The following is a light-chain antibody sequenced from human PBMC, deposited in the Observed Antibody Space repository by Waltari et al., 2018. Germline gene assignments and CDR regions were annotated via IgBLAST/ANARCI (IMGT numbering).Light chain of an antibody. CDR1: QSVKNN. Sequence: IQMTQSPSTLSASVGDRVTLTCRSSQSVKNNLAWYQQKAGKAPKVVIHKASRLEGGVPSRFSGSGYGTEFTLTISSLQPDDFATYYCQEYDSLPVTFGGGTKVEIK. V-gene: IGKV1-5*03. CDR3: QEYDSLPVT. CDR2: KAS. J-gene: IGKJ4*01.